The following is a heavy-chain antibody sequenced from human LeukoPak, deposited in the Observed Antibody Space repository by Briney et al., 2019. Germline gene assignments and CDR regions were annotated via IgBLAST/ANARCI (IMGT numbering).Heavy chain of an antibody. Sequence: VASVKVSCKASGYTFTSYGISWVRQAPGQGLEWMGWISAYNGNTNYAQKLQGRVTMTTDTSTSTAYMELRSLRSDDTAVYYCARDIGRLNPMISPYAFDIWGQGTMVTVSS. CDR1: GYTFTSYG. D-gene: IGHD3-22*01. V-gene: IGHV1-18*01. J-gene: IGHJ3*02. CDR3: ARDIGRLNPMISPYAFDI. CDR2: ISAYNGNT.